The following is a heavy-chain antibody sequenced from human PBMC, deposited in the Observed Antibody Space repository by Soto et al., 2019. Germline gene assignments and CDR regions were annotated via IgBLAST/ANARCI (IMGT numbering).Heavy chain of an antibody. D-gene: IGHD3-16*02. CDR1: GGSISSYY. J-gene: IGHJ4*02. Sequence: SETLSLTCSVSGGSISSYYWSWVRQPPGKGLEWIGNIYYSGSTYYNPSLKSRVTISVDTSKNQFSLNLRSVTAADTAVYYCARQIYDFVWGTYRPFYFDYWGQGTLVTVSS. CDR3: ARQIYDFVWGTYRPFYFDY. V-gene: IGHV4-59*04. CDR2: IYYSGST.